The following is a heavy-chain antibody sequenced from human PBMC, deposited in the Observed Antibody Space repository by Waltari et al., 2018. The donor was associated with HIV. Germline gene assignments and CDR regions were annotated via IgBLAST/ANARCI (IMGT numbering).Heavy chain of an antibody. CDR1: GYSFYSNG. CDR3: ARDPQTVTHFNL. Sequence: QGQLVQSGAEVKRPGASVKVSCKASGYSFYSNGFNWVRQAPGQGLEWMGVIYPATGQTYLAPKFKGRVTLTTDTSTSTAYMALRSLRSDDTAVYYCARDPQTVTHFNLWGQGTLVTVSA. CDR2: IYPATGQT. V-gene: IGHV1-18*01. J-gene: IGHJ4*02. D-gene: IGHD4-4*01.